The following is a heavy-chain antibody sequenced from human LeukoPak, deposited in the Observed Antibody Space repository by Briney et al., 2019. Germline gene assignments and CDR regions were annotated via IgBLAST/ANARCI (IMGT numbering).Heavy chain of an antibody. CDR2: IDGGGGST. D-gene: IGHD3-16*01. CDR1: GFTFSSYA. J-gene: IGHJ4*02. CDR3: AKDWGY. V-gene: IGHV3-23*01. Sequence: VGSLRLSCAASGFTFSSYAMRWVRQAPGKGLEWVSSIDGGGGSTNYADSVKGRFTISRENSKNTLYLQMNSLRVEDTAVYYCAKDWGYWGQGTLVTVSS.